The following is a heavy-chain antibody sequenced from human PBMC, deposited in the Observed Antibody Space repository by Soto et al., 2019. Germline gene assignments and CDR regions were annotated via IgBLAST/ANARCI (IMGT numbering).Heavy chain of an antibody. CDR3: AHGRVILTGYSFDP. J-gene: IGHJ5*02. CDR1: GFSLSTSGVG. CDR2: IYWNDDK. V-gene: IGHV2-5*01. D-gene: IGHD3-9*01. Sequence: SGPTLVNPTQTLTLTCTFSGFSLSTSGVGVGWIRQPPGKALEWLALIYWNDDKRYSPSLKSRLTITKDTSKNQVVLTMTNMDPVDTATYCCAHGRVILTGYSFDPWGRGTLVTFSS.